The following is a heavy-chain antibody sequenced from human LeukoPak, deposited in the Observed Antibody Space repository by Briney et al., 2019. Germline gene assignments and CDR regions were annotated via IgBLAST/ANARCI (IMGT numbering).Heavy chain of an antibody. CDR1: GYTFTGYY. V-gene: IGHV1-2*02. CDR2: INPNGGGT. Sequence: ASVKVSCKASGYTFTGYYIHWVRQAPGQGLEWMGWINPNGGGTNYAQKFQGRVTLTRDTSISTAYMEVNSLESDDTAVYYCARENNSGWYRKAAFDYWGQGALVTVTS. J-gene: IGHJ4*02. CDR3: ARENNSGWYRKAAFDY. D-gene: IGHD6-19*01.